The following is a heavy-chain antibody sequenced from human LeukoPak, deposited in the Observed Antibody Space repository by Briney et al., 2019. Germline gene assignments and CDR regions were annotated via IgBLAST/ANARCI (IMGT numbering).Heavy chain of an antibody. D-gene: IGHD1-14*01. J-gene: IGHJ4*02. CDR2: IYYSGST. V-gene: IGHV4-39*01. CDR3: ARITGDFDY. Sequence: PSETLSLTCTVSGGSISSSSYYWGWIRQPPGKGLEWIGSIYYSGSTYYNPSLKSRVTISVDTSKNQFSLKLSSVTAADTAVYYCARITGDFDYWGQGTLVTVSS. CDR1: GGSISSSSYY.